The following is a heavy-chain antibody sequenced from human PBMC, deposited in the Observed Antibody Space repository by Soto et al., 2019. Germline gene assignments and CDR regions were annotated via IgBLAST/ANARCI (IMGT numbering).Heavy chain of an antibody. J-gene: IGHJ4*02. Sequence: WWSLRLSCTASVFTFSDYAMSWLRQPPGKGLEWVSVISAGGSTYYADSVKGRFTVSRANSKNTLYLQMNSLRAEDTAVYYCANVPIWCSSTSCYTEGFDYWGQGTLVTVSS. CDR1: VFTFSDYA. CDR3: ANVPIWCSSTSCYTEGFDY. CDR2: ISAGGST. D-gene: IGHD2-2*02. V-gene: IGHV3-23*01.